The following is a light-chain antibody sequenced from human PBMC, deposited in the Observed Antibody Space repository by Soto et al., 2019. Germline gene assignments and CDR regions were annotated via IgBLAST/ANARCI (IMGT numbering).Light chain of an antibody. Sequence: QSVLTQPPSVSGAPGQRVTISCTGSSSNIGAGYDVHWYQQLPGTAPKLLIYGNSNRPSGVPDRFSGSKSGTSASLAITGLQAEDDADYFCHSYDSSLSGSVFGGGTKVTVL. J-gene: IGLJ3*02. CDR3: HSYDSSLSGSV. CDR1: SSNIGAGYD. V-gene: IGLV1-40*01. CDR2: GNS.